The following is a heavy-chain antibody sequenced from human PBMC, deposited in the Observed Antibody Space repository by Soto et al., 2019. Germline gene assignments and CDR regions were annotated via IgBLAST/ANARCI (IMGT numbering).Heavy chain of an antibody. CDR3: ARESGGATATLDYYYFYMDV. Sequence: VPLAQSGAEVKKPGASVKVSCKTSGDSFNDYYIHWVRQAPGQGLEWMGWIKPNGGAKKYAQKSKVRITVTRDTSIRTVYMELSSLRSDDTAVYYCARESGGATATLDYYYFYMDVWGKGTTVIVSS. V-gene: IGHV1-2*02. J-gene: IGHJ6*03. D-gene: IGHD5-12*01. CDR2: IKPNGGAK. CDR1: GDSFNDYY.